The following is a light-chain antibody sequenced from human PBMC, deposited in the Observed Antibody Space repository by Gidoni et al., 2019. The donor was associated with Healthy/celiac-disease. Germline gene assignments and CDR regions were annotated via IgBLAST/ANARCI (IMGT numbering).Light chain of an antibody. Sequence: DIQMTQSPSSLSASVGDRVTITCRASQSISSSLNWYQQKPGKAHKLLIYAASSWQSGVPSRFSGSDSAADFTLTISRLQPEDFATYYYQQSYSTLWTFGQGTKLEIK. CDR3: QQSYSTLWT. CDR1: QSISSS. J-gene: IGKJ1*01. CDR2: AAS. V-gene: IGKV1-39*01.